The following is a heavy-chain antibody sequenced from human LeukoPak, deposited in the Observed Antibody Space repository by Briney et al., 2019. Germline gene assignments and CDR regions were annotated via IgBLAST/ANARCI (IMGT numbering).Heavy chain of an antibody. CDR2: ISSSSSTI. V-gene: IGHV3-48*02. D-gene: IGHD6-19*01. CDR3: ARVPYSTGAFDY. CDR1: GFTFSSYS. J-gene: IGHJ4*02. Sequence: PGGSLRLSRAASGFTFSSYSMNWVRQAPGKGLEWISYISSSSSTIYYTDSVKGRFTISRDNAKNSLYLQTNSLRDEDTALYYCARVPYSTGAFDYWGQGTLVTVSS.